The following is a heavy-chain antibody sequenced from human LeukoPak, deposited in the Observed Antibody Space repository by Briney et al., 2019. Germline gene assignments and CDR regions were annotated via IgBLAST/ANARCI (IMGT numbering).Heavy chain of an antibody. J-gene: IGHJ4*02. D-gene: IGHD5-18*01. CDR2: ISGSGGST. CDR3: AKAYSYGYRAFDY. CDR1: GFTFSNYW. V-gene: IGHV3-23*01. Sequence: GGSLRLSCAASGFTFSNYWMSWVRQAPGKGLEWVSAISGSGGSTYYADSVKGRFTISRDNSKNTLYLQMNSLRAEDTAVYYCAKAYSYGYRAFDYWGQGTLVTVSS.